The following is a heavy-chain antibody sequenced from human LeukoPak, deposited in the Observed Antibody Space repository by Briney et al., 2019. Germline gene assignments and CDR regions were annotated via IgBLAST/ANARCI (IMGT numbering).Heavy chain of an antibody. CDR1: DYSISSGYY. J-gene: IGHJ5*02. CDR2: IYHSGST. D-gene: IGHD3-16*01. Sequence: SETLSLTCVVSDYSISSGYYWGWIRQPPGKGLEWIGSIYHSGSTYYNPSLKSRVTISVDTSTNQFSLELSSVTAADTALYYCARVSYDYVWGSFASWGQGTLVTVSS. V-gene: IGHV4-38-2*01. CDR3: ARVSYDYVWGSFAS.